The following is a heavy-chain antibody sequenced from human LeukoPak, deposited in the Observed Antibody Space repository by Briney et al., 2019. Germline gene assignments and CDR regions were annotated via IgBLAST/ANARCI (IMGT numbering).Heavy chain of an antibody. CDR3: ARNYEGLF. CDR1: GLTFSSSG. J-gene: IGHJ3*01. Sequence: GGALRLSCAACGLTFSSSGMVWVRQAPGKGLEWVATISSDGSNKFYADSVKGRFTIARDNSKNALYLQMNSLRADDTAVYYCARNYEGLFWGQGTMVTVSS. D-gene: IGHD1-7*01. CDR2: ISSDGSNK. V-gene: IGHV3-30*03.